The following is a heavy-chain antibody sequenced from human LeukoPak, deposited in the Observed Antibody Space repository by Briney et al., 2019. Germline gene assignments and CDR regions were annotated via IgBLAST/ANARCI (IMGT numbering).Heavy chain of an antibody. J-gene: IGHJ4*02. CDR2: INQSGST. D-gene: IGHD2-21*02. CDR1: GGSFS. CDR3: ARLKVVSATAHGSYYFDS. Sequence: SGTLSLTCTVYGGSFSWIRQPPGTGLEWIGEINQSGSTNYNPSLKSRVTISVDTSKKQLSLRMTSVTAADTAVYFCARLKVVSATAHGSYYFDSWGQGTLVTVSS. V-gene: IGHV4-34*01.